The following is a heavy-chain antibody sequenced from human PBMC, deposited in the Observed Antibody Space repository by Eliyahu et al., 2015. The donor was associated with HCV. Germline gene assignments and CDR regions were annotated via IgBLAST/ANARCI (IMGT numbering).Heavy chain of an antibody. J-gene: IGHJ4*02. D-gene: IGHD2-15*01. CDR2: INHSGST. CDR3: ARVRTPIEKGYCSGGSCIRDY. V-gene: IGHV4-34*01. Sequence: QVQLQQWGAGLLKPSETLSFTCAVYGGSFSGYYWXWIRQPPGKGLEWIGEINHSGSTNYNPSLKSRVTISVDTSKNQFSLKLSSVTAADTAVYYCARVRTPIEKGYCSGGSCIRDYWGQGTLVTVSS. CDR1: GGSFSGYY.